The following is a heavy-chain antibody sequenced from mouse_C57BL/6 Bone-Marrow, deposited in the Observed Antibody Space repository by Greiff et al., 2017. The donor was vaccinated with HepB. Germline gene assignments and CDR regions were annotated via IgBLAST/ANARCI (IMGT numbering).Heavy chain of an antibody. CDR2: IYPRSGNT. CDR1: GYTFTSYG. Sequence: QVQLQQSGAELARPGASVKLSCKASGYTFTSYGISWVKQRTGQGLEWIGVIYPRSGNTYYNEKFKGKATLTADKSSSTAYMELRSLTSEDSAVYFCASRGLGPFAYWGQGTLVTVSA. V-gene: IGHV1-81*01. J-gene: IGHJ3*01. CDR3: ASRGLGPFAY. D-gene: IGHD4-1*01.